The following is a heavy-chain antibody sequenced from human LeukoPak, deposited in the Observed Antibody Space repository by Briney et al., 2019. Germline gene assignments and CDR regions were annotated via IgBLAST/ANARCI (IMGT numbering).Heavy chain of an antibody. D-gene: IGHD1-26*01. CDR3: ARGSNPYQFDY. V-gene: IGHV4-59*01. Sequence: PSETLSLTCAVSGGSIRTYYWSWIRQPPGKGLEWIGYVYYSGSTNYNPSLRSRVTISVGTSKNQFSLKLSSVTAADTAVYYCARGSNPYQFDYWGQGTLVTVSS. J-gene: IGHJ4*02. CDR2: VYYSGST. CDR1: GGSIRTYY.